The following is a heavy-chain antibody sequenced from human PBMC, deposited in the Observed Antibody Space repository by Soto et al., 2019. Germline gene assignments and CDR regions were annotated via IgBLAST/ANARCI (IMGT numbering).Heavy chain of an antibody. CDR2: INPNSGGT. D-gene: IGHD2-21*02. CDR1: GYTFTGYY. Sequence: ASVKVSCKASGYTFTGYYMHWVRQAPGQGLEWMGWINPNSGGTNYAQKFQGWVTMTRDTSISTAYMELSRLRSDDTAVYYCARGAYCGGDCYSHIDYWGQGTLVTVSS. J-gene: IGHJ4*02. CDR3: ARGAYCGGDCYSHIDY. V-gene: IGHV1-2*04.